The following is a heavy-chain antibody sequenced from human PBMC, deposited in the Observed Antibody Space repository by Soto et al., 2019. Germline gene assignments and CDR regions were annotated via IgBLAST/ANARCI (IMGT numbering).Heavy chain of an antibody. J-gene: IGHJ4*02. Sequence: QVQLQESGPGLVKPSQTLSLTCTVSGGSISSGDYYWNWIRQDPGKGLEWIGYIYNSGSTGYIYNSGSTYYNPSLKSRVTISVDTSKSQVALKLISVTVAGTAAYFCARGRGYYGGSGNRFDYWGQGTLVTVSS. CDR2: IYNSGST. CDR3: ARGRGYYGGSGNRFDY. V-gene: IGHV4-31*03. CDR1: GGSISSGDYY. D-gene: IGHD3-10*01.